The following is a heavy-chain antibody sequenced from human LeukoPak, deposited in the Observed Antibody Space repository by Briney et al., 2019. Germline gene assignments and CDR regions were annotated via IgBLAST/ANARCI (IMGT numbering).Heavy chain of an antibody. CDR3: VSGTGY. CDR1: GFTFSTYV. Sequence: PGGSLRLSCSVSGFTFSTYVMHWVRQAPGKGLEYVSAISSNGDNTYYADSVKGRFTISRDNSKNTLYLQMSSLRDDGTAVYYCVSGTGYWGQGTLVTVSS. CDR2: ISSNGDNT. J-gene: IGHJ4*02. D-gene: IGHD1-26*01. V-gene: IGHV3-64D*06.